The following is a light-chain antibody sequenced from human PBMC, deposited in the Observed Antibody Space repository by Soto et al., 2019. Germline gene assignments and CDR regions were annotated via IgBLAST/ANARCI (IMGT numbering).Light chain of an antibody. CDR3: QRYNRRWA. Sequence: DIQMTQSPSTLSASVGDRITITCRASQTVSSWSASYQQNAGKAPKLLIYHSSSLESGVPSRFSGSGSGTEFTLTVSSLQPDDFATYYWQRYNRRWAFGQGTKVDIK. V-gene: IGKV1-5*01. CDR2: HSS. CDR1: QTVSSW. J-gene: IGKJ1*01.